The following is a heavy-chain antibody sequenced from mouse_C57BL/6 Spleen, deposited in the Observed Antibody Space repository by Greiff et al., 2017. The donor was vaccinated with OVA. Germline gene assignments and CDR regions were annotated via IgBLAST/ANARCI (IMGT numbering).Heavy chain of an antibody. V-gene: IGHV1-55*01. CDR3: ARSRNVYYAMDY. CDR2: IYPGSGST. Sequence: QIQLQQPGAELVKPGASVKMSCKASGYTFTSYWITWVKQRPGQGLEWIGDIYPGSGSTNYNEKFKSKATLTVDTSSSTAYMQLSSLTSEDSAVYYCARSRNVYYAMDYWGQGTSVTVSS. J-gene: IGHJ4*01. CDR1: GYTFTSYW.